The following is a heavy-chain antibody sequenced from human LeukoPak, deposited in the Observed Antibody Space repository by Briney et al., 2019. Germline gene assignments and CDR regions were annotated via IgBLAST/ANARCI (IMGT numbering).Heavy chain of an antibody. CDR2: INHSGST. CDR3: ARVPYSNYVRYYYYGMDV. D-gene: IGHD4-11*01. J-gene: IGHJ6*02. V-gene: IGHV4-34*01. CDR1: GGSFSGYY. Sequence: SETLSLTCAVYGGSFSGYYWSWIRQPPGKGLEWIGEINHSGSTNYNPSLKSRVTISVDTSKNQFSLKLGSVTAADTAVYYCARVPYSNYVRYYYYGMDVWGQGTTVTVSS.